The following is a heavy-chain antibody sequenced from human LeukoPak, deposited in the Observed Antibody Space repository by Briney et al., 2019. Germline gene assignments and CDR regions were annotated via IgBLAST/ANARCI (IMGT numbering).Heavy chain of an antibody. CDR3: ARDRGHHSSSSYYFDY. V-gene: IGHV4-59*01. D-gene: IGHD6-6*01. CDR2: IYYSGST. CDR1: GGSISSYY. J-gene: IGHJ4*02. Sequence: SETLSLTCTVSGGSISSYYWSWIRQPPGTGLEWIGYIYYSGSTNYNPSLKSRVTISVDTSKNQFSLKLSSVTAADTAVYYCARDRGHHSSSSYYFDYWGQGTLVTVSS.